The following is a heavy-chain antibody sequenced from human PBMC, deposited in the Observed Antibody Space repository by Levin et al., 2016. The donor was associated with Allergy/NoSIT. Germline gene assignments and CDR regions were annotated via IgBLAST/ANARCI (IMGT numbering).Heavy chain of an antibody. D-gene: IGHD2-2*01. CDR2: ISGSGHSV. Sequence: GGSLRLSCAASGFIFSNYAMNWVRQAPGTGLEWVSGISGSGHSVHYADSVKGRFTISRDNSNNILYLEMNRLRAEDTAVYFCAKDINRNVVAVPAAGDFWGQGTLVIVST. J-gene: IGHJ4*02. CDR1: GFIFSNYA. CDR3: AKDINRNVVAVPAAGDF. V-gene: IGHV3-23*01.